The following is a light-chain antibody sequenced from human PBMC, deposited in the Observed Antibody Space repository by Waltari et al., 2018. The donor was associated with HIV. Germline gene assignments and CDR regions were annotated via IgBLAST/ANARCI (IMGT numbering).Light chain of an antibody. V-gene: IGLV1-51*01. CDR1: SSNIGNNF. CDR3: GTWDSSLSAGL. J-gene: IGLJ3*02. CDR2: DNN. Sequence: QSVFTQPPSVSAAPGQKVTISCSGTSSNIGNNFLSWYQQLPGTAPKLLIYDNNKRPSGIPDRFSGSKSGTSATLGITGLQTGDEADYYCGTWDSSLSAGLFGGGTKLTVL.